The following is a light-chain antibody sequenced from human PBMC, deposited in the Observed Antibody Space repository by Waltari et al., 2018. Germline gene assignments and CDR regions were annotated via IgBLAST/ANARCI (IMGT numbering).Light chain of an antibody. CDR2: KVS. Sequence: DVVMTQSPLSLPVTLGQPASISCRSRQSLVHSDGNTYLNWFQQRPGQSPRRLVYKVSNRDSVVPDRFSGSGSGTDFTLKISRVEAEDVGVYYCMQGTHWPWTFGQGTKVDIK. V-gene: IGKV2-30*02. CDR3: MQGTHWPWT. J-gene: IGKJ1*01. CDR1: QSLVHSDGNTY.